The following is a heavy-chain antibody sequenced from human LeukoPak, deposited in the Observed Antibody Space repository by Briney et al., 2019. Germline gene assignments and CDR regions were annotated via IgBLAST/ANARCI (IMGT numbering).Heavy chain of an antibody. CDR3: ARASVDIVVVPAANSRFIYYYYMDV. V-gene: IGHV4-34*01. CDR1: GGSFSNYH. J-gene: IGHJ6*03. Sequence: SETLSLTCAVYGGSFSNYHWSWIRQPPGKGLEWIGEINHSGSTSYNPSLKSRVTMSVDTSKNQFSLKPSSVTAADTAVYYCARASVDIVVVPAANSRFIYYYYMDVWGKGTTVTISS. CDR2: INHSGST. D-gene: IGHD2-2*03.